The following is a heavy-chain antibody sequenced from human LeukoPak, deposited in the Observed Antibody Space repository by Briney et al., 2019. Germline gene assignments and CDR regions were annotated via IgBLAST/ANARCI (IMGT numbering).Heavy chain of an antibody. CDR2: INDDGSDT. Sequence: GRSLRLSCAASGFTFSSNGMHWVRQAPGKGPVWVSRINDDGSDTTYADSVKGRFTISRDDAKNMLFLQMNSLRAEDTAVYYCVRGGPSTWSWGQGTLVTVSS. D-gene: IGHD2-15*01. CDR3: VRGGPSTWS. CDR1: GFTFSSNG. J-gene: IGHJ5*02. V-gene: IGHV3-74*01.